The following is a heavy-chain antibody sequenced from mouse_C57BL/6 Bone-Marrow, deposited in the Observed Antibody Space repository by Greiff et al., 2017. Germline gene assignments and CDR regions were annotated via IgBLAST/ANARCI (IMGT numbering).Heavy chain of an antibody. CDR2: IYPGDGDT. CDR3: ARGLRKNYFDY. Sequence: VHLVESGPELVKPGASVKISCKASGYAFSSSWMNWVKQRPGKGLEWIGRIYPGDGDTNYNGKFKGKATLTADKSSSTAYMQLSSLTSEDSAVYFCARGLRKNYFDYWGQGTTLTVSS. D-gene: IGHD2-12*01. CDR1: GYAFSSSW. V-gene: IGHV1-82*01. J-gene: IGHJ2*01.